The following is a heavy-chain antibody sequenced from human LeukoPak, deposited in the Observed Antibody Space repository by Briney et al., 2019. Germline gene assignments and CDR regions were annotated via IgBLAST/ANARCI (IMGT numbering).Heavy chain of an antibody. Sequence: ASVKVSCKASGYTFTSYDINWVRQATGQGLEWMGWMNPNSGNTGYAQKFQGRVTITADESTSTAYMELSSLRSDDTAVYYCAREHSSSWDQFDYWGQGALVTVSS. CDR1: GYTFTSYD. V-gene: IGHV1-8*01. CDR3: AREHSSSWDQFDY. D-gene: IGHD6-13*01. J-gene: IGHJ4*02. CDR2: MNPNSGNT.